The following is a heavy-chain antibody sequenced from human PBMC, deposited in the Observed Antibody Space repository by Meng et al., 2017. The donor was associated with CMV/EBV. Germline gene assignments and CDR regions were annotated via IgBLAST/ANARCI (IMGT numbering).Heavy chain of an antibody. V-gene: IGHV3-66*02. Sequence: GESLKIYCAASGFTVSSNYMSWVRQAPGKGLEWVSVIYSGGSTYYADSVKGRFTISRDNSKNTLYLQMNSLRAEDTAVYYCARDLNVVVPAAMGGTTAKNKLGYYYYGMDVWGQGTTVTVSS. CDR1: GFTVSSNY. D-gene: IGHD2-2*01. J-gene: IGHJ6*02. CDR2: IYSGGST. CDR3: ARDLNVVVPAAMGGTTAKNKLGYYYYGMDV.